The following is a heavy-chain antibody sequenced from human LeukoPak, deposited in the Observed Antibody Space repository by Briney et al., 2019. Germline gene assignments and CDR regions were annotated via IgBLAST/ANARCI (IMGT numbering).Heavy chain of an antibody. D-gene: IGHD3-16*01. J-gene: IGHJ4*02. CDR1: GFTFSSYG. V-gene: IGHV3-30*18. Sequence: GRSLRLSCAASGFTFSSYGMHWVRQAPGKGLEWVAVISYDGSNKYYADSVKGRFTISRDNSKNTLYLQMNSLRAEDMAVYYCAKVRGGVDGDYWGQGTLVTVSS. CDR3: AKVRGGVDGDY. CDR2: ISYDGSNK.